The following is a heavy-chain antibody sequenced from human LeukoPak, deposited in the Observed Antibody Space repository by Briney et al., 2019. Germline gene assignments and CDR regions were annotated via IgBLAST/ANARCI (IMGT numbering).Heavy chain of an antibody. V-gene: IGHV1-46*01. J-gene: IGHJ5*02. CDR1: GYTFTSYY. CDR3: ARDFPVRLVGAYNWFDP. CDR2: INPSGGST. Sequence: GASVKVSCKASGYTFTSYYMHWVRQAPGQGLEWMGIINPSGGSTSYAQKFQGRVTMTRDTSTSTVYMELSSLRSEDTAMYYCARDFPVRLVGAYNWFDPWGQGTLVTVSS. D-gene: IGHD6-19*01.